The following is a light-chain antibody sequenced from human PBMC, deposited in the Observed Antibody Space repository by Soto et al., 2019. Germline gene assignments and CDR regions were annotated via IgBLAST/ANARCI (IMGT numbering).Light chain of an antibody. CDR1: SSDVGSYDH. Sequence: QSALTQLASVSGSPGQTITISCSGTSSDVGSYDHVAWYQQFPGKTPKLMIYEVSNRPSGVSSRFSGSKSGNTASLTISGLQAEDEADYHCISYTGSSTSYVFGSGTKVTVL. J-gene: IGLJ1*01. V-gene: IGLV2-14*01. CDR2: EVS. CDR3: ISYTGSSTSYV.